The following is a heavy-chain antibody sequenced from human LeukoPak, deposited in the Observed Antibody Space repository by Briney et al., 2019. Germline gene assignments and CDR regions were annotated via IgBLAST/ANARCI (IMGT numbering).Heavy chain of an antibody. CDR2: IYTSGSA. V-gene: IGHV4-4*07. CDR3: ARDKKEQLVLEYYYYMDV. J-gene: IGHJ6*03. Sequence: SETLSLTCTVSDGSISSYYWSWIRQPAGKGLEWIGRIYTSGSANYNPSLKSRVTISVDKSKNQFSLKLSSVTAADTAVYYCARDKKEQLVLEYYYYMDVWGKGTTVTVSS. CDR1: DGSISSYY. D-gene: IGHD6-6*01.